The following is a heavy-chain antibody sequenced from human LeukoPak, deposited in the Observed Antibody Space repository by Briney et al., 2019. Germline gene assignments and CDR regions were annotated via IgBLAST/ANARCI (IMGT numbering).Heavy chain of an antibody. J-gene: IGHJ6*02. CDR3: ARDDYGDYVVSYYYYGMDV. V-gene: IGHV3-33*08. CDR1: GFTVSGDY. Sequence: GGSLRLSCAASGFTVSGDYMSWVRQAPGKGLEWVAVIWYDGSNKYYADSVKGRFTISRDNSKNTLYLQMNSLRAEDTAVYYCARDDYGDYVVSYYYYGMDVWGQGTTVTVSS. D-gene: IGHD4-17*01. CDR2: IWYDGSNK.